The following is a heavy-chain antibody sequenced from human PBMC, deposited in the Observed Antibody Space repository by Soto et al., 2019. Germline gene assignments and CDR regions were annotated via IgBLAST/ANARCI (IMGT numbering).Heavy chain of an antibody. CDR1: GFTFSSYW. Sequence: GGSLRLSCAASGFTFSSYWMSWVRQAPGKGLEWVANIKQDGSEKYYVDSVKGRFTISRDNAKNSLYLQMNSLRAEDTAVYYCARDGDDFWSGYYSDVWGQGTTVTVSS. CDR2: IKQDGSEK. CDR3: ARDGDDFWSGYYSDV. J-gene: IGHJ6*02. D-gene: IGHD3-3*01. V-gene: IGHV3-7*05.